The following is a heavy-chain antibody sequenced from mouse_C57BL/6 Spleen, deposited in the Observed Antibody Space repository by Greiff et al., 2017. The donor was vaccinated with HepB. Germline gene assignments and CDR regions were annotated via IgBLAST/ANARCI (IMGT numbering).Heavy chain of an antibody. V-gene: IGHV1-59*01. CDR2: IDPSDSYT. J-gene: IGHJ4*01. CDR1: GYTFTSYW. Sequence: VQLQQSGAELVRPGTSVKLSCKASGYTFTSYWMHWVKQRPGQGLEWIGVIDPSDSYTNYNQKFKGKATLTVDTSSSTAYMQLSSLTSEDSAVYYCARREVRYAMDYWGQGTSVTVSS. CDR3: ARREVRYAMDY.